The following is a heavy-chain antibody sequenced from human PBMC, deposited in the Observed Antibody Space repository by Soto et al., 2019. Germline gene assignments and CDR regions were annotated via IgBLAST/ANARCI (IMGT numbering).Heavy chain of an antibody. CDR1: GFPFANARLG. CDR3: ARPFYDSSGCPPSYAFHI. Sequence: QVTLKESGPVLVKPTETLTLTCTVSGFPFANARLGVSWIRQPPGKAPEWLAHIFSNDEKSYSTSLKSRLTISKDTSKSQVVLTMTNMDLVDTATYYCARPFYDSSGCPPSYAFHIWGQGTMVTVSS. V-gene: IGHV2-26*01. J-gene: IGHJ3*02. D-gene: IGHD3-22*01. CDR2: IFSNDEK.